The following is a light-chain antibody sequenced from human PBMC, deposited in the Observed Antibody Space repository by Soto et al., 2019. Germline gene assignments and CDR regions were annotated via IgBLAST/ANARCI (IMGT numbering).Light chain of an antibody. Sequence: QSALTQPASVSGSPGQSITISCTGTSSDVGGYDFVSWYQQHPGKAPKLMIYEVSSRPSGVSNRFSGSKSGNTASLTISGLQTEDEADYYCTSYTYTNVPVVFGGGTQLTVL. V-gene: IGLV2-14*01. CDR1: SSDVGGYDF. CDR2: EVS. CDR3: TSYTYTNVPVV. J-gene: IGLJ2*01.